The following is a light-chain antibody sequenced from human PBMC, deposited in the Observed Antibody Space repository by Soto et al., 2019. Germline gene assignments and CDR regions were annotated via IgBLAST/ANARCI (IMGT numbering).Light chain of an antibody. CDR2: KAS. V-gene: IGKV1-5*03. J-gene: IGKJ4*01. CDR1: QSISSW. CDR3: QQYERYPMT. Sequence: DSQMTQYPSTLSASVGDRVTITCRASQSISSWLAWYQQKPGKAPKLLISKASTLQSGVPPRFSGSGYETEFTLTISSLQPDDFATYYCQQYERYPMTFGGGTKVDIK.